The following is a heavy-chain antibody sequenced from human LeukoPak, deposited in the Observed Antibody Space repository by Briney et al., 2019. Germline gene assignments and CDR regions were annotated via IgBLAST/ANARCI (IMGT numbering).Heavy chain of an antibody. D-gene: IGHD3-22*01. J-gene: IGHJ4*02. Sequence: PSETLSLTCTVSGGSISSYYWNWIRQPPGKGLEWIGYIYNSGSTNYNPSLKSRITISVDTSKNHFSLTLSSVTAADTAVYYCARGGFYDSPDYWGQGTLVTVSS. CDR1: GGSISSYY. CDR2: IYNSGST. CDR3: ARGGFYDSPDY. V-gene: IGHV4-59*01.